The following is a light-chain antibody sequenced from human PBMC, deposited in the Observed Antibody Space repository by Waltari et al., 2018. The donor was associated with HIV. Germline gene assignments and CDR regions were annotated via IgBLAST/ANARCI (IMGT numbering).Light chain of an antibody. CDR2: AAS. CDR3: QQARGVPIT. CDR1: HNISNC. V-gene: IGKV1D-12*01. J-gene: IGKJ5*01. Sequence: DIQMTQSPSSVSASVGDRVNITCRASHNISNCLAWYQHRVGTAPNLLIYAASTLQSVVPSRFSGSGSGTDFTLTISNVQPEDFATYYCQQARGVPITFGQGTRLEIK.